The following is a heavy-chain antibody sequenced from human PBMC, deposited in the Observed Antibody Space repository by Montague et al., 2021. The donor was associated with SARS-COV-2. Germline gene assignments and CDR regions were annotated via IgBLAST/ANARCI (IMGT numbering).Heavy chain of an antibody. J-gene: IGHJ4*02. CDR1: GDSVSRNIAT. Sequence: CAISGDSVSRNIATWNWIRQAPSRGREWPGSTYYRSKGYNDYAESVKSRITIDPDTSKHQFSLHLNSVTPEDTAVYYCARIPVGSKYYFDFWGQGTLVTVSS. D-gene: IGHD2-2*01. V-gene: IGHV6-1*01. CDR3: ARIPVGSKYYFDF. CDR2: TYYRSKGYN.